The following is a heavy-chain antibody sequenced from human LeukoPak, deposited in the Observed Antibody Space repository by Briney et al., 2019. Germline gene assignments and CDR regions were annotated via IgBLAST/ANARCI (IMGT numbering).Heavy chain of an antibody. CDR1: GGSFSGYY. CDR2: INHSGST. V-gene: IGHV4-34*01. Sequence: SETLSLTCAVYGGSFSGYYWSWIRQPPGKGLEWIGEINHSGSTNYNPSLKSRVTISVDTSKNQFSLKLSSVTAADTAVYYCARIIAASQDVFDIWGQGTMITVSS. J-gene: IGHJ3*02. CDR3: ARIIAASQDVFDI. D-gene: IGHD6-6*01.